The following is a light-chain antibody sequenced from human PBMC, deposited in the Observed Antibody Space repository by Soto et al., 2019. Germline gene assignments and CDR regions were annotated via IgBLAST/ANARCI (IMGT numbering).Light chain of an antibody. CDR3: QQYNIWPRT. Sequence: IVLRQSPAPLYVTPGERATLSCRASQSVSSNLAWYQQTPGQAPRLRIYGASTRATGIPARFSGSGSGTEFTLTISSLQSEDFAVYYCQQYNIWPRTFGQVTMVDI. J-gene: IGKJ1*01. V-gene: IGKV3-15*01. CDR2: GAS. CDR1: QSVSSN.